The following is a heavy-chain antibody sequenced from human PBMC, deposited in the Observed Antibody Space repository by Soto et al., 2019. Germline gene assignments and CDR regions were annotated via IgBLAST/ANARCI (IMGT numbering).Heavy chain of an antibody. CDR3: AIAPDYYDSSGYYYEPPGAAFDI. CDR1: GFTFSSYD. J-gene: IGHJ3*02. D-gene: IGHD3-22*01. Sequence: GGSLRLSCAASGFTFSSYDMNWVRQAPGKGLEWVSSISSSSYIYYADSVKGRFTISRDNAKNSLYLQMNSLRAEDTAVYYCAIAPDYYDSSGYYYEPPGAAFDIWGQGTVVTVAS. V-gene: IGHV3-21*01. CDR2: ISSSSYI.